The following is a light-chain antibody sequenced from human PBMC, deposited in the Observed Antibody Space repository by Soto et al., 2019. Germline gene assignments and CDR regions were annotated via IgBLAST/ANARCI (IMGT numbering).Light chain of an antibody. J-gene: IGKJ1*01. V-gene: IGKV3-20*01. CDR1: QSVSNNY. Sequence: EIVLTPSPGTLSLSPVARATLSCRASQSVSNNYLAWYQQKPGQAPRLLIYGASNRATGIPDRFSGSGSGTDFTLTISRLEPEDFAVYYCQQYGSSGTFGQGTKVDIK. CDR3: QQYGSSGT. CDR2: GAS.